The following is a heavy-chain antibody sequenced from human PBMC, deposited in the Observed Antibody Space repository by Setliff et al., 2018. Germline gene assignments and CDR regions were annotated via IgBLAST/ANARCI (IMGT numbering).Heavy chain of an antibody. CDR3: AREEGYYYDSTDYYYYMDV. CDR2: IMPIFGTI. CDR1: GGTFSTYG. J-gene: IGHJ6*03. D-gene: IGHD3-22*01. Sequence: SVKVPCKASGGTFSTYGITWVRQAPGQGLEWVGGIMPIFGTINYAQKFQGRVTITADESTSTVYMELSSLRSDDTALYYCAREEGYYYDSTDYYYYMDVWGKGTTVTVSS. V-gene: IGHV1-69*13.